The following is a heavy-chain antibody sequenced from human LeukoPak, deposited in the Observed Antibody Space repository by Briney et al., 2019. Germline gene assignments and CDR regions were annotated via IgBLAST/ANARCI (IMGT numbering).Heavy chain of an antibody. V-gene: IGHV3-30-3*01. CDR2: ISYDGSNK. CDR1: GFTFSSYA. J-gene: IGHJ4*02. D-gene: IGHD2-15*01. Sequence: PGRSLRLSCAASGFTFSSYAMHWVRQAPGKGLEWVAVISYDGSNKYYADSVKGRFTISRDNSKNTLYLQMNSLRAEDTAVYYCAASLCSGGSCYPVVLDYWGQGTLVTVSS. CDR3: AASLCSGGSCYPVVLDY.